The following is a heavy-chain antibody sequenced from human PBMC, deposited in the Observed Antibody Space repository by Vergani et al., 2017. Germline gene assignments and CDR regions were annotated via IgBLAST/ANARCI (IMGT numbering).Heavy chain of an antibody. D-gene: IGHD3-10*01. CDR2: ISSSSSYT. V-gene: IGHV3-11*05. CDR3: ARVLRWFGEPSPHAFDI. CDR1: GFTFRDYY. J-gene: IGHJ3*02. Sequence: QVQMVESGGGLVKPGGSLRLSCAASGFTFRDYYMSWIRQAPGKGLEWVSYISSSSSYTNYADSVKGRFTISRDNAKNSLYLQMNSLRAEDTAVYYCARVLRWFGEPSPHAFDIWGQGTMVTVSS.